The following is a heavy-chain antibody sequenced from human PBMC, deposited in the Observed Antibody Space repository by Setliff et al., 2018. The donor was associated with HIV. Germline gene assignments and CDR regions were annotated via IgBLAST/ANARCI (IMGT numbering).Heavy chain of an antibody. CDR1: GVSISSHH. D-gene: IGHD6-13*01. J-gene: IGHJ4*02. Sequence: SETLSLTCNVSGVSISSHHWSWIRQPPGKGLEWIGYIYYTGTTKYNPSLESRVTISIDMSKNQLSLQLSSVTAADTAVYFCARGRGSSSSWPIDYWGQGTLVTVSS. CDR2: IYYTGTT. V-gene: IGHV4-59*11. CDR3: ARGRGSSSSWPIDY.